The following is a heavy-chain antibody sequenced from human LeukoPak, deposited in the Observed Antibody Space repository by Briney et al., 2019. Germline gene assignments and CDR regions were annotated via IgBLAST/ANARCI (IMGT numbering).Heavy chain of an antibody. V-gene: IGHV4-4*09. CDR3: ARLGSYHDF. J-gene: IGHJ4*02. Sequence: PSETLSLTCTVSGASISNYYWSWIRQPPEKGLEWMGHIHSSGGSSYYPSLKSRLTLSIDTSRNQLSLKLPSVTAADTAVYFCARLGSYHDFWGQGALVTVSS. D-gene: IGHD1-26*01. CDR1: GASISNYY. CDR2: IHSSGGS.